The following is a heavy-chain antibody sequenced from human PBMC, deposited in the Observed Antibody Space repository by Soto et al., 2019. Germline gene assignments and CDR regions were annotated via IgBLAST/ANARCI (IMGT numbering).Heavy chain of an antibody. CDR3: ARDKAAAGFNWYFDL. V-gene: IGHV3-30-3*01. CDR1: GFTFSSYA. J-gene: IGHJ2*01. D-gene: IGHD6-13*01. CDR2: ISYDGSNK. Sequence: QVQLVESGGGVVQPGRSLRLSCAASGFTFSSYAMHWVRQAPGKGLEWVAVISYDGSNKYYADSVKGRFTISRDNSKNTLYLQMNSLRAEDTAVYYCARDKAAAGFNWYFDLWGRGTLVTVSS.